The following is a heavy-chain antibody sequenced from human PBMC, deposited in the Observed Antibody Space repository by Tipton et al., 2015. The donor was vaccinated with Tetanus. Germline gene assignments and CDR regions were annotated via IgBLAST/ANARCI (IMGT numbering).Heavy chain of an antibody. D-gene: IGHD6-13*01. V-gene: IGHV4-34*01. CDR2: INHSGST. CDR3: ARGRQRLVPAGFDL. CDR1: GGSFSDFY. Sequence: GLVKPSETLSLTCAVSGGSFSDFYWSWIRQPPGKGLEWIGEINHSGSTNSKPSLKSRVSMSVDTSKNQFSLKLSSVTAADSAVYYCARGRQRLVPAGFDLWGQGTLVTVSS. J-gene: IGHJ5*02.